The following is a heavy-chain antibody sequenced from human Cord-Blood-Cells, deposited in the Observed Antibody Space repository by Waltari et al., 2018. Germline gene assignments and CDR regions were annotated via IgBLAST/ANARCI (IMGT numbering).Heavy chain of an antibody. CDR3: ARSSRYYYGSGSPYFDY. D-gene: IGHD3-10*01. CDR2: IYYSGST. V-gene: IGHV4-59*01. CDR1: GGSISSYY. Sequence: QVQLQESGPGLVKPSETLSLTCPVSGGSISSYYWSWIRQPPGKGLEWIGYIYYSGSTNYNPSLKSRVTISVDTSKNQFSLKLSSVTAADTAVYYCARSSRYYYGSGSPYFDYWGQGTLVTVSS. J-gene: IGHJ4*02.